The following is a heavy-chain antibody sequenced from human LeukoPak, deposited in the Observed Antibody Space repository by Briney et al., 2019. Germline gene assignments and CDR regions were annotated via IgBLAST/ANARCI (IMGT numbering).Heavy chain of an antibody. CDR3: ARGRRITMIVVVTLDAFDI. Sequence: SETLSLTCAVYGGSFSGYYWSWIRQPPGKGLEWIGEINHSGSTNYNPSLKSRVTISVDTSKNQFSLKLSSVTAEDTVVYYWARGRRITMIVVVTLDAFDIWGQGTMVTVSS. D-gene: IGHD3-22*01. CDR2: INHSGST. J-gene: IGHJ3*02. CDR1: GGSFSGYY. V-gene: IGHV4-34*01.